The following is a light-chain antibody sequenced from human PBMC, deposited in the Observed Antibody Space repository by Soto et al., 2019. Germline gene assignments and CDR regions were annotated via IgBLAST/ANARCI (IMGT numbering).Light chain of an antibody. J-gene: IGKJ2*01. CDR1: QSVSSN. CDR2: GAS. V-gene: IGKV3-15*01. CDR3: QQYNTWPPYT. Sequence: EIVMTQSPATLSVSPGERATLSCRASQSVSSNLAWYHQKPAQAPRLLIYGASTRATDIPARFSGSGSGTDFTLTISSRQSEDFAVYYCQQYNTWPPYTFGQGTKLEIK.